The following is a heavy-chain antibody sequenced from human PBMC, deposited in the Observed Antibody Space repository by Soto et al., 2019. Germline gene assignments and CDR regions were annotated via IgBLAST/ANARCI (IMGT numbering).Heavy chain of an antibody. CDR3: TRRLPRCSGGSCYSGADY. CDR2: IRSKAYGGTT. CDR1: GFTFCDYA. D-gene: IGHD2-15*01. V-gene: IGHV3-49*03. Sequence: GGSLRLSCTASGFTFCDYAMSWFRQAPGKGLEWVGFIRSKAYGGTTEYAASVKGRFTISRDDSKSIAYLQMNSLKTEDTAVYYCTRRLPRCSGGSCYSGADYWGQGALVTVSS. J-gene: IGHJ4*02.